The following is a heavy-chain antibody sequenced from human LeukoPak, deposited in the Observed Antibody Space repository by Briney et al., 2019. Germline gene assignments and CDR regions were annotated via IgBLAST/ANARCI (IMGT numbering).Heavy chain of an antibody. D-gene: IGHD4-23*01. Sequence: SGGSLRLSCAASGFTLSSYWMHWVRQAPGKGLVWVSNIYAHGSNTTYADSVKGRFTISRDSAKNTVFLQMNSLRAEDTAVYYCAAYGDNSDFAYWGQGTLVTVSS. CDR1: GFTLSSYW. CDR2: IYAHGSNT. J-gene: IGHJ4*02. CDR3: AAYGDNSDFAY. V-gene: IGHV3-74*01.